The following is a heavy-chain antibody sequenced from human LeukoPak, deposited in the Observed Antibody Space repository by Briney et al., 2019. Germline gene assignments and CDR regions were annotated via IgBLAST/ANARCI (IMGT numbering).Heavy chain of an antibody. J-gene: IGHJ4*02. CDR3: TTAAYGGFFGY. Sequence: ASVKVSCKASGYTFTSYYMHWLRQAPGQGLEWMGWINPNSDDTEYAQNSQGRVTMTRDTSISTAYMELSSLRSEDTAVYYCTTAAYGGFFGYWGQGTLVTVSS. CDR2: INPNSDDT. CDR1: GYTFTSYY. D-gene: IGHD3-16*01. V-gene: IGHV1-2*02.